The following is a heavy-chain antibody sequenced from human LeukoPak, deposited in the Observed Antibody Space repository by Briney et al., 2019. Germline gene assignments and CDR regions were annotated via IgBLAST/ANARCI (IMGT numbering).Heavy chain of an antibody. CDR2: IKVDGSEK. Sequence: GGSLRPSCAASGFTFSSYWMSWVRQTPQKGLEWVASIKVDGSEKFYVDSVKGRFTISRDNAQNSLFLQMNSLTAEDTAVYYCVRWIWHQSEFDYWGQGTLVTVSS. D-gene: IGHD2-2*03. CDR3: VRWIWHQSEFDY. J-gene: IGHJ4*02. V-gene: IGHV3-7*01. CDR1: GFTFSSYW.